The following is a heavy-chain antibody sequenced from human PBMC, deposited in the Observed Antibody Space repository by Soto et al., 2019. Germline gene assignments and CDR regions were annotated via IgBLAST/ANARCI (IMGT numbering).Heavy chain of an antibody. CDR2: INHSGST. CDR3: ARAVIKGSGWYVRWFDP. Sequence: QVQLQQWGAGLLKPSETLSLTCAVYGGSFSGYYWSWIRQPPGKGLEWIGEINHSGSTNYNPSLKSRVTISVXXSXNXXYLKLSSVTAADTAVYYCARAVIKGSGWYVRWFDPWGQGTLVTVSS. D-gene: IGHD6-19*01. CDR1: GGSFSGYY. V-gene: IGHV4-34*01. J-gene: IGHJ5*02.